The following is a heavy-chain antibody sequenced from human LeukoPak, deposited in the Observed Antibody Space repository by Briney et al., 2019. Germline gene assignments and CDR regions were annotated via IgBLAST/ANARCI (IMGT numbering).Heavy chain of an antibody. CDR3: ARDWVYKIDY. D-gene: IGHD5-24*01. V-gene: IGHV3-74*01. CDR2: ISHDGII. Sequence: RPGGSLRLSCETAGSTFSSYVMHWVRRTPGKGLVWVSRISHDGIISYADSVKGRFTISRDNAKNTLILQMNSLRVEDTAVYYCARDWVYKIDYWGRGTLVTVSS. CDR1: GSTFSSYV. J-gene: IGHJ4*02.